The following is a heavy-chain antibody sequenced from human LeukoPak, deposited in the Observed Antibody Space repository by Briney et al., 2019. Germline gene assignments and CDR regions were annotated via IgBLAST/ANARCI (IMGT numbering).Heavy chain of an antibody. CDR3: ARDDRDNTWSWWDP. D-gene: IGHD1-1*01. J-gene: IGHJ5*02. CDR2: ISANNGNT. Sequence: ASVKVSCKASGYSFTSYGISWVRQAPGQRLEWMGWISANNGNTNYAQKLQSRVTMTTDTSTTTAYMELRSLRSDDTAVYYCARDDRDNTWSWWDPWGQGTLVIVSS. V-gene: IGHV1-18*01. CDR1: GYSFTSYG.